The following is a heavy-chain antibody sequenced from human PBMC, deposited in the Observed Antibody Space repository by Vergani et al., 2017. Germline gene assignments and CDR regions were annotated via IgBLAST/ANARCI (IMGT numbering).Heavy chain of an antibody. V-gene: IGHV3-33*01. CDR1: GFTFSSYG. Sequence: QVQLVESGGGVVQPGRSLRLSCAASGFTFSSYGMHWVRQAPGKGLEWVAVIWYDGSNKYYADSVKGRFTISRGNSKNTLYLQMNSLRAEDTAVYYCARDGHDSRYYYYMDVWGKGTTVTVSS. D-gene: IGHD3-3*01. CDR2: IWYDGSNK. CDR3: ARDGHDSRYYYYMDV. J-gene: IGHJ6*03.